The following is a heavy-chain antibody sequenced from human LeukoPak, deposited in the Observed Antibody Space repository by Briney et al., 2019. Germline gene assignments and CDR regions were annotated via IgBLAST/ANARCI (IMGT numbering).Heavy chain of an antibody. CDR1: GFTFSSYS. Sequence: GGSLRLPCAVSGFTFSSYSMNWVRQAPGKGLEWVSYISGSSSSIYYAASVKGRFTISRDNAKNSLFLQMNSLRAEDTAMYYCARDKEANTMIIVHGAFDIWGQGTMVTVSS. J-gene: IGHJ3*02. CDR2: ISGSSSSI. V-gene: IGHV3-48*01. D-gene: IGHD3-22*01. CDR3: ARDKEANTMIIVHGAFDI.